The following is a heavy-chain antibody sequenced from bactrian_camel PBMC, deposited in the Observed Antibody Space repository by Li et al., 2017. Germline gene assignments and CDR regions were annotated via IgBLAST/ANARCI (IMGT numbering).Heavy chain of an antibody. V-gene: IGHV3S53*01. CDR3: SARRSSTIGRIGPLDYDH. CDR2: IFTSGGLT. J-gene: IGHJ4*01. CDR1: TMTYRSNA. D-gene: IGHD1*01. Sequence: VQLVESGGGSVQIGGSLRLSCAVRSTMTYRSNALAWFRQVSGQEREGVAAIFTSGGLTKYAESVKGRFTVSRDKDEYVVHLEMNNLEPDDTAMYYCSARRSSTIGRIGPLDYDHWGQGTQVTVS.